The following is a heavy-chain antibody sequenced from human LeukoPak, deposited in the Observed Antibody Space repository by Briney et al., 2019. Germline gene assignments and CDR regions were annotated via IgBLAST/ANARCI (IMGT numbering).Heavy chain of an antibody. Sequence: GGSLRLSCAASKFTFSSFSMSWVRQAPGKGLEWVSAISGSGGSTYYADSVKGRFTISRDNSKNTLYLQMSSLRVDDTAIHYCAKSGASPLYHMDVWGKGATVTVSS. CDR2: ISGSGGST. V-gene: IGHV3-23*01. CDR1: KFTFSSFS. D-gene: IGHD1-26*01. CDR3: AKSGASPLYHMDV. J-gene: IGHJ6*03.